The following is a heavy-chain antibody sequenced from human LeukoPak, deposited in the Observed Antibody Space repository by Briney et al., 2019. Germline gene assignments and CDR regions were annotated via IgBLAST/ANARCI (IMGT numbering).Heavy chain of an antibody. J-gene: IGHJ5*02. D-gene: IGHD1-1*01. V-gene: IGHV4-39*01. CDR1: GVSISSSNSY. CDR3: ARHAVEAASRWFDP. CDR2: IYYSGST. Sequence: PSETLSLTCTVSGVSISSSNSYWGWIRQPPGKGLEWIGSIYYSGSTYYNPSLKSRVTMSVDTSKKQFSLKLSSVTAADTAVYYCARHAVEAASRWFDPWGQGTLVTVSS.